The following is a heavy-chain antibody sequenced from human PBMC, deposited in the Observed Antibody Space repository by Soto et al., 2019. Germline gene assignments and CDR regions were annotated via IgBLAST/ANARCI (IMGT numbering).Heavy chain of an antibody. CDR2: IIPIFGTA. D-gene: IGHD3-22*01. CDR1: EDTFRNYA. Sequence: QVELVQSGAEVKKPGSSVKVSCQASEDTFRNYAISWVRQSPGQGLEWMGGIIPIFGTANYAQKFQGRVTITADTSANTVYLEISSLRSEDTAVYYCASTKSDSSAYYYWYLGLWGRGTLVTVSS. CDR3: ASTKSDSSAYYYWYLGL. J-gene: IGHJ2*01. V-gene: IGHV1-69*06.